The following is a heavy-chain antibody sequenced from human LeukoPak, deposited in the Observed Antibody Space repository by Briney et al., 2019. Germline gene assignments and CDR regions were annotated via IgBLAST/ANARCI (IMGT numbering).Heavy chain of an antibody. CDR3: ARSLLGIRYFDY. Sequence: GGSLRLSCAASGFTVSTKYMSWVRQAPGKGLEWVSVLYSGGYTYYADSVKGRFTISRDNSKNTLYLQMNSLRTEDTAVYYCARSLLGIRYFDYWGQGTLVTVSS. D-gene: IGHD7-27*01. CDR2: LYSGGYT. CDR1: GFTVSTKY. V-gene: IGHV3-66*01. J-gene: IGHJ4*02.